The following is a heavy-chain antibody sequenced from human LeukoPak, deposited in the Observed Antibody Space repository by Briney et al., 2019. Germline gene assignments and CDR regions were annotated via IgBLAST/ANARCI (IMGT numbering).Heavy chain of an antibody. Sequence: SETLSLTCTVSGGSISSYYWSWIRQPPGKGLEWIGYIYTSGSTNYNPSLKSRVTISVDTSKNQFSLKLGSVTAADTAVYYCARLGSDSSGSYYYYYYYMDVWGKGTTVTVSS. CDR2: IYTSGST. J-gene: IGHJ6*03. V-gene: IGHV4-4*09. CDR1: GGSISSYY. CDR3: ARLGSDSSGSYYYYYYYMDV. D-gene: IGHD3-10*01.